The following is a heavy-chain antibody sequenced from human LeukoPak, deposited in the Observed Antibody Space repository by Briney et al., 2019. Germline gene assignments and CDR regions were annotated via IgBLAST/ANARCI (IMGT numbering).Heavy chain of an antibody. V-gene: IGHV4-31*03. CDR1: GGSISSGGYY. J-gene: IGHJ5*02. CDR3: ARSTVITWGEDWFDP. D-gene: IGHD3-22*01. Sequence: SQTLSLTCTVSGGSISSGGYYWSWIRQYPGKGLEWIGYIYYSGSTYYNPSLKSRVTISVDTSKNQFSLKLSSVTAADTAVYYCARSTVITWGEDWFDPWGQGTLVTVSS. CDR2: IYYSGST.